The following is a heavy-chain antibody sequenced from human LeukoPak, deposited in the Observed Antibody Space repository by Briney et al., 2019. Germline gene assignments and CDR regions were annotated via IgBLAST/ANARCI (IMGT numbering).Heavy chain of an antibody. CDR3: ATGGVIITNFDC. CDR1: GFTLITFA. CDR2: ISNSGRST. D-gene: IGHD3-10*01. J-gene: IGHJ4*02. Sequence: PGGSLTLSRAASGFTLITFAMSWVRPAPGKGLEGISRISNSGRSTYYADAVKARFTISRDNSKNTLYLQMNSLRAEDTAVYYCATGGVIITNFDCWGQGTLVTVSS. V-gene: IGHV3-23*01.